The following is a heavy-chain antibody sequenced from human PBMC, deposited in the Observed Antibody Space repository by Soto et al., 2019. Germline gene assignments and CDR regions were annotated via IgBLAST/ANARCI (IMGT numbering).Heavy chain of an antibody. CDR1: GFTSSSYA. CDR2: ISGSGGST. Sequence: GGSLRLSCAASGFTSSSYAMSWVRQAPGKGLEWVSAISGSGGSTYYADSVKGRFTISRDNSKNTLYLQMNSLRAEDTAVYYCAKVPKQWLVYYFDYWGQGTLVTVAS. CDR3: AKVPKQWLVYYFDY. J-gene: IGHJ4*02. V-gene: IGHV3-23*01. D-gene: IGHD6-19*01.